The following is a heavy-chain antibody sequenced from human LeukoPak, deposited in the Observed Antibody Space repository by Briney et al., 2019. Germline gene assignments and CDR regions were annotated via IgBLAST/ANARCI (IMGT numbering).Heavy chain of an antibody. J-gene: IGHJ4*02. Sequence: SETLSLTCTISGASISDYCWSWIRQSPGKGLEWIGYIYSSGSTNYNPSLNSRVTISVDTSKKHFSLKLTSVTAADTAVYYCASILITFGGLMTFYFDSWGQGTLVTVSS. D-gene: IGHD3-16*01. V-gene: IGHV4-59*01. CDR2: IYSSGST. CDR1: GASISDYC. CDR3: ASILITFGGLMTFYFDS.